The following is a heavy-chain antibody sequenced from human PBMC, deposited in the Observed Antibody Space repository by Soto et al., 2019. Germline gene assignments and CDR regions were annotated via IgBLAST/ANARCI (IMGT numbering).Heavy chain of an antibody. D-gene: IGHD2-8*02. J-gene: IGHJ6*02. CDR2: IIPFLGTT. Sequence: SVKVSCKAFGGTFTRFAFSWVRQAPGQGLEWMGGIIPFLGTTNYAQEFQGRVTVSADESTTTVYMALSSLRSEDTAVYYXATLVGRGLPARQTSYFYYAMDVWGQGTTVTVSS. CDR1: GGTFTRFA. V-gene: IGHV1-69*13. CDR3: ATLVGRGLPARQTSYFYYAMDV.